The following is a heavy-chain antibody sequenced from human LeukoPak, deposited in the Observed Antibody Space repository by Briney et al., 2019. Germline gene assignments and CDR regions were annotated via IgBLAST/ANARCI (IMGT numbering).Heavy chain of an antibody. V-gene: IGHV1-2*02. Sequence: ASVKVSCKASGYTFNDFYIHWVRQAPRQGLEWVGWINPVSGSTNYAPKFQDRVTMTRDTSTFTSYMEVTGLTSDDTAVYYCARDGAEMAATFDIWGQGTLVTVSS. CDR1: GYTFNDFY. CDR3: ARDGAEMAATFDI. J-gene: IGHJ4*02. CDR2: INPVSGST. D-gene: IGHD5-24*01.